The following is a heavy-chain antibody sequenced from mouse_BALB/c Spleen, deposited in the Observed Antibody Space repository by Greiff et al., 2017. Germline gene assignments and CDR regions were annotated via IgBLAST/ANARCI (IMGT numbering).Heavy chain of an antibody. CDR3: ARRGLLQGVDY. CDR1: GYTFTSYW. V-gene: IGHV1S81*02. D-gene: IGHD2-3*01. J-gene: IGHJ4*01. Sequence: VKQSCKASGYTFTSYWMHWVKQRPGQGLEWIGEINPSNGRTNYNEKFKSKATLTVDKSSSTAYMQLSSLTSEDSAVYYCARRGLLQGVDYWGQGTSVTVSS. CDR2: INPSNGRT.